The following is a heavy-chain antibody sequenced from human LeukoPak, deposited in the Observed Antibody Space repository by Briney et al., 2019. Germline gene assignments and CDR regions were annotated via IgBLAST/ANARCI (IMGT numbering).Heavy chain of an antibody. CDR2: ISSSSSYI. CDR3: ARDNGSGSYPYWFDP. D-gene: IGHD3-10*01. Sequence: GGSLRLSCAASGFTFSSYSMNWVRQAPGKGLEWVSSISSSSSYIYYADSVKGRFTISRDNAKNSLYLQMNSLRAEDTAVYYCARDNGSGSYPYWFDPWGQGTLVTVSS. V-gene: IGHV3-21*01. CDR1: GFTFSSYS. J-gene: IGHJ5*02.